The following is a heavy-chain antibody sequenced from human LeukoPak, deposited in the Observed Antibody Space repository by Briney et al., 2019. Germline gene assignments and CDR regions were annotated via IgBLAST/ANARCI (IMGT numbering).Heavy chain of an antibody. J-gene: IGHJ5*02. V-gene: IGHV4-59*01. CDR1: GGSISSYY. CDR3: ARGIVGATPWFDP. CDR2: IYYSGST. Sequence: HPSETLSLTCTVSGGSISSYYWSWLRQPPGKGLEWIGYIYYSGSTNYNPSLKSRVTISVDTSKNQFSLKLSSVTAADTAVYYCARGIVGATPWFDPWGQGTLVTVSS. D-gene: IGHD1-26*01.